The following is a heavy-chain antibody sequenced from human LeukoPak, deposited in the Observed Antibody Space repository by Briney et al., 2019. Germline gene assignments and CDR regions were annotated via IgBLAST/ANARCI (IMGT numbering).Heavy chain of an antibody. Sequence: GGSLRLSCVASGFTFSNYAMHWVRQAPGKGLEWVAVISFDESNIYYADSVKGRFTISRDNSKNTLYLQTNTLRAEDTAVYYCAREFLTQIAVVTASLGAFDIWGQGTMVTVSS. D-gene: IGHD2-21*02. CDR1: GFTFSNYA. CDR2: ISFDESNI. V-gene: IGHV3-30-3*01. J-gene: IGHJ3*02. CDR3: AREFLTQIAVVTASLGAFDI.